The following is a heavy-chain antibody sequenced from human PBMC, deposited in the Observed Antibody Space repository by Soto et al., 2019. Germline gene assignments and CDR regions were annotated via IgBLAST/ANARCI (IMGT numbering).Heavy chain of an antibody. J-gene: IGHJ4*02. CDR2: IYYSGST. CDR1: GGSISSGDYY. Sequence: SETLSLTCTVSGGSISSGDYYWSWIRQPPGKGLEWIGYIYYSGSTYYNPSLKSRVTISVDTSKNQFSLKLSSVTAADTAVYYCDRVMSMVGGYDVDFDYWGQGTLVTVSS. CDR3: DRVMSMVGGYDVDFDY. V-gene: IGHV4-30-4*01. D-gene: IGHD5-12*01.